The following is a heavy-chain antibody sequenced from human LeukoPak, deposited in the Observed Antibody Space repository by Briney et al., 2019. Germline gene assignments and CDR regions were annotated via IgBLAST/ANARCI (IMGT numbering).Heavy chain of an antibody. J-gene: IGHJ5*02. CDR3: ARGDYGYYFGEWGDFDP. V-gene: IGHV1-2*02. CDR1: GYTFTRYY. CDR2: INPNSGGT. Sequence: ASVKVSCKASGYTFTRYYMHWVRQAPGQGLEWMGWINPNSGGTNYAQKFQGRVTMTRDTSISTAYLELSRLRSHDPAVYYCARGDYGYYFGEWGDFDPWGQGTLVNVSS. D-gene: IGHD4-17*01.